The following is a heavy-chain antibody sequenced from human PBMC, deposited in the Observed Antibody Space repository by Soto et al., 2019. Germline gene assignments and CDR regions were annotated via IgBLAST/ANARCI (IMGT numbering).Heavy chain of an antibody. CDR1: GGSISSYY. Sequence: SETLSLTCTVSGGSISSYYWSWIRQPPGKGLEWIGYIYYSGSANYNPSLKSRVTISVDTSKNQFSLKLSSVTAADTAVYYCARRYGGNFDYWGQGTLVTVSS. D-gene: IGHD1-26*01. V-gene: IGHV4-59*01. CDR3: ARRYGGNFDY. J-gene: IGHJ4*02. CDR2: IYYSGSA.